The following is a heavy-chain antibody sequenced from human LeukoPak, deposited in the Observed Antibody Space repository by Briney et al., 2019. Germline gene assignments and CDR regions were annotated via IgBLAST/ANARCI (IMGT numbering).Heavy chain of an antibody. Sequence: ASVKVSCKASGGTFSSYAISWVRQAPGQGLEWMGGIIPIFGTANYAQKFQGRVTITTDESTSTAYMELSSLRSEDTAVYYCARARGGTVTKPNYYFDYWGQGTLVTVSS. CDR2: IIPIFGTA. D-gene: IGHD4-11*01. CDR3: ARARGGTVTKPNYYFDY. V-gene: IGHV1-69*05. J-gene: IGHJ4*02. CDR1: GGTFSSYA.